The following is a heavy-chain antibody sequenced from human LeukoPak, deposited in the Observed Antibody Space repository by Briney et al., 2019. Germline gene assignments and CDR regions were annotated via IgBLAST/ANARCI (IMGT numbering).Heavy chain of an antibody. V-gene: IGHV3-23*01. CDR1: GFTFSSYS. CDR2: FSVTAHTA. D-gene: IGHD6-13*01. J-gene: IGHJ4*02. CDR3: AKESKSTSSWDYFDS. Sequence: PGGALRLSCAASGFTFSSYSMNWVRQAPGKGLEWVSSFSVTAHTAHYADSVKGRFTVSRDTSKSTLYLQMKSLRVEDTAVYYCAKESKSTSSWDYFDSWGQGTLVTVSS.